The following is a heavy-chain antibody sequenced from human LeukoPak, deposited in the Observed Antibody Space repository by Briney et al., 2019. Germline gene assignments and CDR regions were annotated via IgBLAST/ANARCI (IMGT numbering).Heavy chain of an antibody. D-gene: IGHD6-19*01. CDR2: ISGSTTTT. CDR3: ARATSGWPSDF. V-gene: IGHV3-48*03. Sequence: PGGSLGLSCVASGFTFSSYEMFWVRQAPGKGLEWVSYISGSTTTTYYADSVKGRFTISRDNAKNSLFLQLNSLRAEDTGIYYCARATSGWPSDFWGQGTLVTVSS. CDR1: GFTFSSYE. J-gene: IGHJ4*02.